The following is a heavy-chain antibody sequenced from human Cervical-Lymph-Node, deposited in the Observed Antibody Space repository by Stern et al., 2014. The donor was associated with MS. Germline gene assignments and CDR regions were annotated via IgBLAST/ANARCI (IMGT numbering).Heavy chain of an antibody. CDR2: INPNSGGT. V-gene: IGHV1-2*02. Sequence: QMQLVQSGAEMRKPGASVQVSCKASGYSFSDYYIQWVRQAPGQGLEWMGWINPNSGGTIHAQKFQGRVSMTRDTSFSTAYLVLSSLTSDDTAVYYCARGKVDYYYALDVWGQGTTVTVSS. CDR1: GYSFSDYY. J-gene: IGHJ6*02. CDR3: ARGKVDYYYALDV.